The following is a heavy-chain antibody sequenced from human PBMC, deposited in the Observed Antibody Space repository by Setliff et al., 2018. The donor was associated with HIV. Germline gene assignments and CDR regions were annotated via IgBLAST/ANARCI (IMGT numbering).Heavy chain of an antibody. D-gene: IGHD6-19*01. Sequence: LGESLKISCEASGYSFTSYWIGWVRQLPGKGLEWMGIIYPGDSETRDSPSFQGQVTISADKSISTAYLQWSSLKASDTAMYYCVMDWLPRGQHWGQGTLVTVSS. J-gene: IGHJ1*01. CDR2: IYPGDSET. V-gene: IGHV5-51*01. CDR1: GYSFTSYW. CDR3: VMDWLPRGQH.